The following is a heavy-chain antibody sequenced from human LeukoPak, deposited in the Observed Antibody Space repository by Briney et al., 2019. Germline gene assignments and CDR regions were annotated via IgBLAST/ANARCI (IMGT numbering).Heavy chain of an antibody. Sequence: HPGRSLRLSCAASGFTFDDYAMHWVRQAPGKSLEWVSGISWNSGSIVYADSVKGRFTISRDNAKNSLYLQMNSLRAEDTAMYYCARSLWFGDSNLDYWGQGTLVTVSS. CDR1: GFTFDDYA. CDR2: ISWNSGSI. V-gene: IGHV3-9*01. CDR3: ARSLWFGDSNLDY. D-gene: IGHD3-10*01. J-gene: IGHJ4*02.